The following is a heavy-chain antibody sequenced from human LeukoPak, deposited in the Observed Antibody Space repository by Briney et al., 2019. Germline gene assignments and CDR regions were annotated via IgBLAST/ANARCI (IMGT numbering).Heavy chain of an antibody. D-gene: IGHD3-9*01. V-gene: IGHV1-69*06. CDR1: GGTFSSYA. J-gene: IGHJ6*04. Sequence: SVKVSCKASGGTFSSYAISWVRQAPGQGLEWMGGIIPIFGTANYAQKFQGRVTITADKSTSTAYMELSSLRSEDTAVYYCARPAKTYYDILTGYEQIYYYGMDVWGRGTTVTVSS. CDR2: IIPIFGTA. CDR3: ARPAKTYYDILTGYEQIYYYGMDV.